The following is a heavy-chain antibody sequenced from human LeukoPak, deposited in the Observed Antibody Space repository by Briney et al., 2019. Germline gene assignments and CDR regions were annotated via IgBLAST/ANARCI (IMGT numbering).Heavy chain of an antibody. D-gene: IGHD4-17*01. Sequence: PGGSLRLSCAASGFTFDDYAMHWVRQAPGKGLEWVSGISWNSGSIGYADSVKGRFTNSRDNAKNSLYLQMNSLRAEDTALYYCAKATGGATVTSGALDYWGQGTLVTVSS. CDR3: AKATGGATVTSGALDY. V-gene: IGHV3-9*01. CDR2: ISWNSGSI. J-gene: IGHJ4*02. CDR1: GFTFDDYA.